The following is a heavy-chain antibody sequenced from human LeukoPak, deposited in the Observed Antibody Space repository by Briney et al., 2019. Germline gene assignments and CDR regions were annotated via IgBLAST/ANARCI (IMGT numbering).Heavy chain of an antibody. D-gene: IGHD6-13*01. CDR2: IIPIFGTA. CDR1: GGTFSSYA. CDR3: ATVSAGIAATYYYYGMDV. J-gene: IGHJ6*02. Sequence: SVKVSCKASGGTFSSYAISWVRQAPGQGLEWMGGIIPIFGTANYAQKFQGRVTITADESTSTAYMELSSLRSEDTAVYHCATVSAGIAATYYYYGMDVWGQGTTVTVSS. V-gene: IGHV1-69*01.